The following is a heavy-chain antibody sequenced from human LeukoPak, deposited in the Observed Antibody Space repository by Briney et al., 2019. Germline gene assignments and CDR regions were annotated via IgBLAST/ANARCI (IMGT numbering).Heavy chain of an antibody. D-gene: IGHD4-17*01. V-gene: IGHV1-46*01. CDR2: INPSGGST. Sequence: ASVKVSCKASGYTFTSYGISWVRQAPGQGLEWMGIINPSGGSTSYAQKFQGRVTMTRDTSTSTVYMELSSLRSEDTAVYYCARDLVTPTVSYALHDAFDIWGQGTMVTVSS. CDR1: GYTFTSYG. J-gene: IGHJ3*02. CDR3: ARDLVTPTVSYALHDAFDI.